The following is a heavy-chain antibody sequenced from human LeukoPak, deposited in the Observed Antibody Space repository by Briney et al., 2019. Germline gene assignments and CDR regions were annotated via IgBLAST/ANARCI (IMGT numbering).Heavy chain of an antibody. Sequence: GGSLRLSCAASGFTFSSYGMHWVRQAPGKGREWVAVISYDGSNKYYADSVKGRFTISRDNSKNTLYLQMNSLRAEDTAVYYCAKDRHSSSWYFDYWGQGTLVTVSS. CDR2: ISYDGSNK. CDR3: AKDRHSSSWYFDY. V-gene: IGHV3-30*18. J-gene: IGHJ4*02. D-gene: IGHD6-13*01. CDR1: GFTFSSYG.